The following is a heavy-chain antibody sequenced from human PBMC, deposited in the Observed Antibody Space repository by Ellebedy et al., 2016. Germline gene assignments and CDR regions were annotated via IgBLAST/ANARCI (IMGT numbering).Heavy chain of an antibody. CDR3: ARGLPHIVVVKRRGGNWFNP. CDR1: GGSISSYY. CDR2: IYTSGST. Sequence: SETLSLTXTVSGGSISSYYWSWIRQPAGKGLEWIGRIYTSGSTNYNPSLKSRVTMSVDTSKNQFSLKLSSVTAADTAVYYCARGLPHIVVVKRRGGNWFNPWGQGTLVTVSS. V-gene: IGHV4-4*07. J-gene: IGHJ5*02. D-gene: IGHD2-21*01.